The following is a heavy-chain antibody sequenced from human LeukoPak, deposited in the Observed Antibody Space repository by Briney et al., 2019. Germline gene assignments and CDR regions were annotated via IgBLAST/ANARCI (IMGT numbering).Heavy chain of an antibody. D-gene: IGHD2-2*01. CDR2: INPSGGST. V-gene: IGHV1-46*01. CDR1: GYTFTSYY. CDR3: AREGIPGSSENDAFDI. J-gene: IGHJ3*02. Sequence: ASVKVSCKASGYTFTSYYMHWVRQAPGQGLEWMGIINPSGGSTSYAQKFQGRVTMTRDTSTSTVYMELSSLRSEDTAVYYCAREGIPGSSENDAFDIWGQGTMVTVSS.